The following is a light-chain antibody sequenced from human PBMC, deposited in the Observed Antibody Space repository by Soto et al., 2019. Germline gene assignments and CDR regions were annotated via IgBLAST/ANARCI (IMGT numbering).Light chain of an antibody. CDR3: QTWGTGLWV. Sequence: QSVLTQSPSASASLGASVKLTCTLSSGHSSYAIAWHQQQPEKGPRYLMKLNSDGSHSKGDGIPDRFSGSSSGAERYLTISSLQSEDEADYCCQTWGTGLWVFGGGTKVTVL. J-gene: IGLJ3*02. V-gene: IGLV4-69*01. CDR1: SGHSSYA. CDR2: LNSDGSH.